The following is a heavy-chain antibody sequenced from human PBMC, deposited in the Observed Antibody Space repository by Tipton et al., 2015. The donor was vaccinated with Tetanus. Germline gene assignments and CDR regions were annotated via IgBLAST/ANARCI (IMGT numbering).Heavy chain of an antibody. CDR1: GASVSGGTDY. J-gene: IGHJ4*02. Sequence: TLSLTCTVSGASVSGGTDYWTWIRQSPGKGLEWIGHVYPTGSTYYNPSLESRITLSVDRSRNQFSLNMRSVITEDTAMYYCARHGSGSFYDFWGQGTLVTVSS. CDR3: ARHGSGSFYDF. CDR2: VYPTGST. D-gene: IGHD3-10*01. V-gene: IGHV4-61*01.